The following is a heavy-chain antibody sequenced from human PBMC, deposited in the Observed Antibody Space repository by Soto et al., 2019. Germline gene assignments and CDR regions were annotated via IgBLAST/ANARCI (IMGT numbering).Heavy chain of an antibody. CDR3: ARGIGGTTGAFDI. Sequence: SVKVSCKASGYTFTRYYMHSVRQAPGQGLEWMGWINPNSGGTNYAQKFQGWVTMTRDTSISTAYMELSRLRSDDTAVYYCARGIGGTTGAFDIWGQGTMVTVSS. CDR2: INPNSGGT. J-gene: IGHJ3*02. CDR1: GYTFTRYY. D-gene: IGHD1-1*01. V-gene: IGHV1-2*04.